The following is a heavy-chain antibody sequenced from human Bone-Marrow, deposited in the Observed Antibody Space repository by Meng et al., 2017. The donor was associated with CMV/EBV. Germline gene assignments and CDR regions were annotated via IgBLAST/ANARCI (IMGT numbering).Heavy chain of an antibody. V-gene: IGHV3-48*03. J-gene: IGHJ6*02. Sequence: GGSLRLSCEASGFTFKNSEMNWVRQAPGRGLEWVSYISFSGTTTYYAASVKGRFSVSRDNAKNSLYLQMNSLRAEDTAVYYCARAKLLRYFDWLPPIRDYYYGMDVWGQGTTVTVSS. D-gene: IGHD3-9*01. CDR3: ARAKLLRYFDWLPPIRDYYYGMDV. CDR2: ISFSGTTT. CDR1: GFTFKNSE.